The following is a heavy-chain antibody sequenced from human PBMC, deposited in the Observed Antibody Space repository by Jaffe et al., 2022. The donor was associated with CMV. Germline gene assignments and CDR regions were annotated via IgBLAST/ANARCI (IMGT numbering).Heavy chain of an antibody. D-gene: IGHD1-20*01. CDR3: AKRGEVSRYTFDV. Sequence: EVQLVQAGAEVKKPGDSLKISCKGSGYSFTTYWIAWVRQMPGKGLEWMGIIYPGDSDTRYSPSFQGQVTISADKSISTAYLQWSSLKASDTAMYYCAKRGEVSRYTFDVWGQGTMVTVSS. CDR2: IYPGDSDT. CDR1: GYSFTTYW. V-gene: IGHV5-51*01. J-gene: IGHJ3*01.